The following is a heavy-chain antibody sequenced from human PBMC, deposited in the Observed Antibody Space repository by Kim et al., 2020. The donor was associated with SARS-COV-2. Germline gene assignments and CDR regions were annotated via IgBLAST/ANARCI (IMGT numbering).Heavy chain of an antibody. Sequence: GGSLRLSCAASGFTFSSYAMHWVRQAPGKGLEWVAVISYDGSNKYYADSVKGRFTISRDNSKNTLYLQMNSLRAEDTAVYYCARENRGSNYYSMDGWGQG. CDR1: GFTFSSYA. CDR3: ARENRGSNYYSMDG. CDR2: ISYDGSNK. J-gene: IGHJ6*02. V-gene: IGHV3-30-3*01. D-gene: IGHD1-26*01.